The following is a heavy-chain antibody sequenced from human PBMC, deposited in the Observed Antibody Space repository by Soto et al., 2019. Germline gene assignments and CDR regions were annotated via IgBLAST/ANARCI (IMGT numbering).Heavy chain of an antibody. V-gene: IGHV4-39*01. J-gene: IGHJ4*02. Sequence: QLQLQESGPGLVKPSETLSLTCTVSGGSISSSSYYWGWIRQPPGQGLEWIGSIYYSGSTYYNPPLKSRVTISVYTSKNQFSLKRSSVTAADTAVYYCARRHSVYSSGWIDYWGQGTLVTVSS. CDR1: GGSISSSSYY. D-gene: IGHD6-19*01. CDR3: ARRHSVYSSGWIDY. CDR2: IYYSGST.